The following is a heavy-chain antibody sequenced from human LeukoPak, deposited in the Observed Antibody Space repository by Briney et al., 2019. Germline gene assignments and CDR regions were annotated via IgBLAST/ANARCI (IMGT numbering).Heavy chain of an antibody. CDR1: GGSISSGGYY. CDR2: IYYSGST. Sequence: ASQTLSLTCTVSGGSISSGGYYWSWIRQHPGKGLEWIGYIYYSGSTNYNPSLKSRVTISVDTSKNQFSLKLSSVTAADTAVYYCARSYLLEWLFPLGRERHAFDIWGQGTMVTVSS. CDR3: ARSYLLEWLFPLGRERHAFDI. D-gene: IGHD3-3*01. J-gene: IGHJ3*02. V-gene: IGHV4-31*03.